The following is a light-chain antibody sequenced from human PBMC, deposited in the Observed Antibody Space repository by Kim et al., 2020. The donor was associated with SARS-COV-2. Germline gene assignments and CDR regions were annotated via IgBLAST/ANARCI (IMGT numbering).Light chain of an antibody. CDR3: GADHGSGSNFVYV. CDR1: SGYNDYK. CDR2: VGNGGLEG. J-gene: IGLJ1*01. Sequence: TCHLSSGYNDYKVDWDQQRPGKCRQVVMRVGNGGLEGSKGEGIPDRFSVMGSGLNRSLTIKNIQGEDESDYHCGADHGSGSNFVYVFGPGTKVTVL. V-gene: IGLV9-49*01.